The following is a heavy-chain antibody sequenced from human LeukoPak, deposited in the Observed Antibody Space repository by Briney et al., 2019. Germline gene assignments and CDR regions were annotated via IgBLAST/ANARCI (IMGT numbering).Heavy chain of an antibody. D-gene: IGHD3-22*01. CDR3: TREDRPFCPFAY. Sequence: SETLSLTCTVSGASISDYYWNWIRQPPGKGLEWIGYAYYSGSANYNPSLKSRVTISVDTSKHQFSLEVTSVTAADTAVYYCTREDRPFCPFAYWGQGVLVTVSS. CDR1: GASISDYY. V-gene: IGHV4-59*13. CDR2: AYYSGSA. J-gene: IGHJ4*02.